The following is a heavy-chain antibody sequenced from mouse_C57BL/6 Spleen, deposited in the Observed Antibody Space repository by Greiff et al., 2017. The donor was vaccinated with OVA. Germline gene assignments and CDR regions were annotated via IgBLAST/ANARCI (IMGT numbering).Heavy chain of an antibody. J-gene: IGHJ1*03. CDR2: INPNNGGT. Sequence: EVQLQHSGPELVKPGASVKIPCKASGYTFTDYNMDWVKQSHGKSLEWIGDINPNNGGTIYNQKFKGKATLTVDKSSSTAYMELRSLTSEDTAVYYCARSAYSNYEDWYFDVWGTGTTVTVSS. V-gene: IGHV1-18*01. CDR1: GYTFTDYN. D-gene: IGHD2-5*01. CDR3: ARSAYSNYEDWYFDV.